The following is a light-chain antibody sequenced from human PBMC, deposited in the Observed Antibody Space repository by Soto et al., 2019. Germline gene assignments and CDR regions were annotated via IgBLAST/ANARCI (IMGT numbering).Light chain of an antibody. J-gene: IGLJ2*01. CDR1: SSDVGGYNY. Sequence: QSVLTQPPSASGSPGQSVTISCTGTSSDVGGYNYVSWYQQHPGKAPKVMIYEVSERPSGVPDRFSGSKSGNTASLTVSGLQAEDEADYFCSSYAGSNTVVFGGGTQLTVL. V-gene: IGLV2-8*01. CDR3: SSYAGSNTVV. CDR2: EVS.